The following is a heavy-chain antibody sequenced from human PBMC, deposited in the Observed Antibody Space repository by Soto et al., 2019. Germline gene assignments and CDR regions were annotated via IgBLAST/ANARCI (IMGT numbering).Heavy chain of an antibody. V-gene: IGHV5-51*01. CDR1: GYSFTSYW. J-gene: IGHJ6*02. CDR3: ATSVYYDFWSGPRDYGMDV. CDR2: IYPGDSDT. Sequence: PGESLRISCKGSGYSFTSYWIGWVRQMPGKGLEWMGIIYPGDSDTRYSPSFQGQVTISADKSISTAYLQWSSLKASDTAMYYCATSVYYDFWSGPRDYGMDVWGQGTTVTGSS. D-gene: IGHD3-3*01.